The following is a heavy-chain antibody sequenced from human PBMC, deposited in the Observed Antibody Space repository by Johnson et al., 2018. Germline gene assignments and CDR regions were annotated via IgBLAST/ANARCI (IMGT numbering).Heavy chain of an antibody. D-gene: IGHD4-17*01. CDR2: IYSGGST. CDR3: ARVQPGLRYYYHYMYA. CDR1: GFTVSSNY. V-gene: IGHV3-66*02. Sequence: VQLVQSGGGLVQPSGSLRLSCAASGFTVSSNYMSWVRQAPGKGLEFVSVIYSGGSTYYAASVKGRFTISRDNSKNTLYLQINSLTTDDTAVYFCARVQPGLRYYYHYMYAWGKGTTVTVSS. J-gene: IGHJ6*03.